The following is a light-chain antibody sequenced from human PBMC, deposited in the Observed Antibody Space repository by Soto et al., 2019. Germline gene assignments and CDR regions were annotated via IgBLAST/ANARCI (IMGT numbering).Light chain of an antibody. J-gene: IGKJ1*01. Sequence: IVLTQSPFTLSRSPVGRSTLSFMASESVSNNYLAWYQQKPGQAPGRLIDGASTRATGIPARFSGSGSWAEVTLTISSLQPDDFAAYYCQQYNSYSWTFGRGTKVDIK. CDR2: GAS. CDR1: ESVSNN. CDR3: QQYNSYSWT. V-gene: IGKV3-15*01.